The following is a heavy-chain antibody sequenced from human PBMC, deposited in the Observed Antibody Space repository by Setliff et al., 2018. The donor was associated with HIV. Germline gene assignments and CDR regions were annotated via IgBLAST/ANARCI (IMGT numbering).Heavy chain of an antibody. CDR1: GYSISSGYF. D-gene: IGHD3-16*01. CDR2: LNNDGTTI. V-gene: IGHV3-11*04. Sequence: LSLTCSVSGYSISSGYFWGWIRQPPGKGLEWISYLNNDGTTIYYADSVKGRFTISRDNAKNSLYLQMNSLRAEDTAVYYCARMGLRELDYYYGMDVWGQGTTVTVSS. CDR3: ARMGLRELDYYYGMDV. J-gene: IGHJ6*02.